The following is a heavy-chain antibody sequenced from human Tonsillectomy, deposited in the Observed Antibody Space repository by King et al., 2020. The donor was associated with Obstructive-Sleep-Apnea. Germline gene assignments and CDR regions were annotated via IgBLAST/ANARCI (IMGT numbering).Heavy chain of an antibody. CDR2: IYTCDSYT. CDR1: GYSFTTYW. CDR3: ASAAYCGGECYHDH. V-gene: IGHV5-51*01. D-gene: IGHD2-21*01. J-gene: IGHJ4*02. Sequence: QLVQSGAEVKKPGESLKISCKGSGYSFTTYWIGWVRQMPGKGLEWMGIIYTCDSYTRYSPSFQGQVTIPADKSIRTAYLQWSSLKASDTAMYYCASAAYCGGECYHDHWGQGTLVTVSS.